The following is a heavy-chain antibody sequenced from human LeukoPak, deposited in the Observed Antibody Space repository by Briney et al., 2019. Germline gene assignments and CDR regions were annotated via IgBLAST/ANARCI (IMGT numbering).Heavy chain of an antibody. CDR1: GYSISSGYY. V-gene: IGHV4-38-2*02. J-gene: IGHJ3*02. Sequence: SETLSLTCTVSGYSISSGYYWGWIRQPPGKGLEWIGSIYHSGSTYYNPSLKSRVTISVDTSKNQFSLKLSSVTAADTGVYYCARRPHSGCSGGSCYPRPFDIWGQGTMVTVSS. D-gene: IGHD2-15*01. CDR3: ARRPHSGCSGGSCYPRPFDI. CDR2: IYHSGST.